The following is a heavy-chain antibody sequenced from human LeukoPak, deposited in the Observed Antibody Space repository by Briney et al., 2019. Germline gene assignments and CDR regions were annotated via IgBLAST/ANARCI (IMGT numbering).Heavy chain of an antibody. CDR2: IWYDGSNK. Sequence: GGSLRLSCAASGFIFRSHGMHWVRQAPGKGLEWVAAIWYDGSNKYYADSVKGRFTISRDNSKNTLYLQMNSLRAEDTAVYYCAKDLAAAQNGDYYGMDVWGQGTTVTVSS. J-gene: IGHJ6*02. V-gene: IGHV3-33*06. CDR1: GFIFRSHG. CDR3: AKDLAAAQNGDYYGMDV. D-gene: IGHD6-13*01.